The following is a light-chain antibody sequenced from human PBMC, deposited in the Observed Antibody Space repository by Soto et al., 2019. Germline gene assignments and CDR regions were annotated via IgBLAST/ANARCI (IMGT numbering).Light chain of an antibody. CDR3: HQYGSSPRA. J-gene: IGKJ1*01. CDR2: DVS. CDR1: QTLRSGY. V-gene: IGKV3-20*01. Sequence: EIVLTQSPGTLSLSPGDRATLSCRASQTLRSGYLAWYQHKPGQPPRLLIYDVSSRTPGTPDRFSGSGSGTDFALTISRLEPEDFAVYYCHQYGSSPRAFVQGTKVEVK.